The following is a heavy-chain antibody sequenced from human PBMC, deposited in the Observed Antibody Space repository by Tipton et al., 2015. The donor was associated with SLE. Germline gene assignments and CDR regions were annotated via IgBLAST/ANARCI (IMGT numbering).Heavy chain of an antibody. J-gene: IGHJ4*02. Sequence: QSGPEVKKPGASVKVSCKASGYTFTSYGISWVRQAPGQGLEWMGWISAYNGNTKYALKLQGRVTVATDTSTSTVYMELSSLRSEDTAVYYCARDKGLPSYYFDYWGQGTLVTVSS. V-gene: IGHV1-18*01. CDR2: ISAYNGNT. CDR3: ARDKGLPSYYFDY. CDR1: GYTFTSYG.